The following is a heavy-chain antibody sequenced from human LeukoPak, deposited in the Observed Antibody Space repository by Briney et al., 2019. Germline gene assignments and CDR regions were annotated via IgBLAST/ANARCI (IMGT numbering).Heavy chain of an antibody. CDR2: ISGSGGST. Sequence: GGSLRLSCAASGFTFSSYGMHWVRQAPGKGLEWVSAISGSGGSTYYADSVKGRFTISRDNSKNTLYLQMNSLRAEDTAVYYCAKDTHDYPDYWGQGTLVTVSS. CDR1: GFTFSSYG. J-gene: IGHJ4*02. CDR3: AKDTHDYPDY. D-gene: IGHD4-11*01. V-gene: IGHV3-23*01.